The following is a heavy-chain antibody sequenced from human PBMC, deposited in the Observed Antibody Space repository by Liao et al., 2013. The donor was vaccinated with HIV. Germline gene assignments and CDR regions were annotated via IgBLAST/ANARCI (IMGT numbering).Heavy chain of an antibody. CDR1: GGSISSGSYY. J-gene: IGHJ3*02. CDR3: ARAPVAGTKSNAFDI. CDR2: IYTSGST. D-gene: IGHD6-19*01. V-gene: IGHV4-61*02. Sequence: QVQLQESGPGLVKPSQTLSLTCTVSGGSISSGSYYWSWIRQPAGKGLEWIGRIYTSGSTNYNPSLKSRVTLSVDTSKNQFSLKLTSVTAADTALYYCARAPVAGTKSNAFDIWGQGTMVTVSS.